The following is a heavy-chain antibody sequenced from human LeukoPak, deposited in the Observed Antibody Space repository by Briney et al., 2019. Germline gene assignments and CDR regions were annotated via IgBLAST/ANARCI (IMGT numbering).Heavy chain of an antibody. J-gene: IGHJ4*02. D-gene: IGHD3-10*01. CDR2: IYPGDSDT. V-gene: IGHV5-51*01. Sequence: GESLKISCKGSGYSFTSYWIGWVRQMPGKGLEWMGIIYPGDSDTRYSPSFQGQVTISADKSISTAYLQWSSLKASDTAMYYCARAKLAGFGELFPTLFDYWGQGTLVTVSS. CDR3: ARAKLAGFGELFPTLFDY. CDR1: GYSFTSYW.